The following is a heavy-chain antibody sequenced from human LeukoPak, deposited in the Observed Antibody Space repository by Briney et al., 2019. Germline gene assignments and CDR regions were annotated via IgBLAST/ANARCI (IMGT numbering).Heavy chain of an antibody. Sequence: SETLSLTCTVSGGSISSYYWTWIRQPAGKGLEWIGRIYTTGSTNYNPSLKSRVTISIDTSKKHFSLKLSSVTAADTAVYYCASRAYYDSSGLDYWGQGILVTVSS. D-gene: IGHD3-22*01. CDR2: IYTTGST. CDR3: ASRAYYDSSGLDY. V-gene: IGHV4-4*07. CDR1: GGSISSYY. J-gene: IGHJ4*02.